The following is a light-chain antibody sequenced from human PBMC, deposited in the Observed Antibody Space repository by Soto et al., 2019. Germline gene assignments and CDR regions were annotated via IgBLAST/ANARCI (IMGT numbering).Light chain of an antibody. Sequence: ELALTQSQVTLSLSPGERATLSCRTSQSVSNNYLAWYQQKPGQAPRFLIYGASHRDSGVPDRFSGSGSGTDFTLSISRLEPDDFAVYYCQQYVSSPRTFGQGTKVDIK. J-gene: IGKJ1*01. CDR1: QSVSNNY. CDR3: QQYVSSPRT. V-gene: IGKV3-20*01. CDR2: GAS.